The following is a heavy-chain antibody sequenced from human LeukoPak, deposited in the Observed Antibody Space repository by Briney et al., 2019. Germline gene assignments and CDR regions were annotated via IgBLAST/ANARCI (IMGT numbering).Heavy chain of an antibody. CDR3: ARDRSQIETVGTIFDY. D-gene: IGHD7-27*01. CDR1: GFTFSSYA. Sequence: GGSLRLSCAASGFTFSSYAMHWVRQAPGKGLEWVAVISHDGSNKYYADSVKGRFTISRDNSKNTLYLQMNSLRAEDTAVYYCARDRSQIETVGTIFDYWGQGTLVTVSS. J-gene: IGHJ4*02. CDR2: ISHDGSNK. V-gene: IGHV3-30-3*01.